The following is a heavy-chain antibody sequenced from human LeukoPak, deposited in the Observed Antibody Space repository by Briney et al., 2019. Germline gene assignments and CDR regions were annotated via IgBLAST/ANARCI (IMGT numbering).Heavy chain of an antibody. J-gene: IGHJ4*03. CDR1: GFTFNNYA. CDR2: ISVSGSHT. Sequence: GGSLRLSCAASGFTFNNYAMSWVRQAPGKGLEWVAIISVSGSHTYYADSVRGRFTISRDNSKNTLFLLMNSLRAEDTAVYYCASLSGIVGARYFDSWGQGTLVTVSS. V-gene: IGHV3-23*01. CDR3: ASLSGIVGARYFDS. D-gene: IGHD1-26*01.